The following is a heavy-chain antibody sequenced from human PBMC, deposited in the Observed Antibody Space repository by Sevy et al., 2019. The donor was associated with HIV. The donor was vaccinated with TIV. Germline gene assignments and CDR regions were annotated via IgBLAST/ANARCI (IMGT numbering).Heavy chain of an antibody. D-gene: IGHD3-3*01. J-gene: IGHJ4*02. CDR2: IYYSGST. V-gene: IGHV4-39*01. Sequence: SETLSLTCTVSGASITSSTYYWGWIRQPPGKGLEWIGTIYYSGSTYYNPSLKSRVTISVDTSKNQFPLKLTSVTAADTAVYYCVRHRGYDFWSGYYDYWGQGTLVTVSS. CDR3: VRHRGYDFWSGYYDY. CDR1: GASITSSTYY.